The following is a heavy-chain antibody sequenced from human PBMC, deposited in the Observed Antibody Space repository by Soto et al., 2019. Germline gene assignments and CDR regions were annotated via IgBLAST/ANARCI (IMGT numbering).Heavy chain of an antibody. Sequence: ASVKVSCKASGYIFTSYYLHWVRQAPGQGLEWMGWINPFDGSRMFAQKFQGRVTMTRDTSTSTVYMELSSLRSEDTAVYYCARDVIAAAVNWSQGTLVTVSS. J-gene: IGHJ4*02. CDR1: GYIFTSYY. CDR2: INPFDGSR. V-gene: IGHV1-46*01. CDR3: ARDVIAAAVN. D-gene: IGHD6-13*01.